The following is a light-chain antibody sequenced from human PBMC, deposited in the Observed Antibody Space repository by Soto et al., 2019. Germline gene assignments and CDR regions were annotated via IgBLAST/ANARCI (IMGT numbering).Light chain of an antibody. CDR1: QSVRSSY. CDR3: QQYKT. V-gene: IGKV3-20*01. CDR2: GAS. Sequence: EIVLALSPGPLFLSPGERPPLSCSASQSVRSSYLPWSPQKPGQAPRLLLCGASSRATGIPDRSSGSGSGTDFTLTIRSLEPEDFAVYYCQQYKTFGQGTKVDIK. J-gene: IGKJ1*01.